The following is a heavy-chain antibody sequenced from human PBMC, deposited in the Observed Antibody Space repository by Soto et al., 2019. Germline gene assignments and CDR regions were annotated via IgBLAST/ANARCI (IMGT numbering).Heavy chain of an antibody. Sequence: SETLFLTCTVSGGSVSSSSYYWGGIRQPPGKGLEWIGTIYYTGSTSYSPSLKSRVTISVDTSKTQFSLNLKSVTAADTAVYYCAGRRAGDYYFDYWGQGTLVTVSS. D-gene: IGHD1-26*01. J-gene: IGHJ4*02. CDR2: IYYTGST. CDR3: AGRRAGDYYFDY. CDR1: GGSVSSSSYY. V-gene: IGHV4-39*01.